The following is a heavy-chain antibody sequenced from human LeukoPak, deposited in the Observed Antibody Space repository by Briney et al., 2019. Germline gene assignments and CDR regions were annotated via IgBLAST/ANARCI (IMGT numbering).Heavy chain of an antibody. CDR2: INHSGST. CDR1: GGSFSGYY. CDR3: ASARNPYDY. Sequence: SETLSLTCAVYGGSFSGYYWSWIRQPPGKGLEWIGEINHSGSTNYNPSLKSRVTISVDTSKNQFSLKLSSVTAADTAVYYWASARNPYDYWGQGTLVTVSS. V-gene: IGHV4-34*01. J-gene: IGHJ4*02. D-gene: IGHD1-14*01.